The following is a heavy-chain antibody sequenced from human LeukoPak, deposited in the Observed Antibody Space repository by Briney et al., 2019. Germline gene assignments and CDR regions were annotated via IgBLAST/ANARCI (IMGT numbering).Heavy chain of an antibody. CDR1: GFTLSDYT. J-gene: IGHJ4*02. D-gene: IGHD3-22*01. CDR2: ISSGSDTM. Sequence: GGSLRLSCAASGFTLSDYTMNWVRQAPGKGPEWVSYISSGSDTMYYADSVKGRFTMSRDSAKNSVYLQMNSLRAEDTAVYYCAKDSSVFHYDSRNLDYWGQGTLVTVSS. CDR3: AKDSSVFHYDSRNLDY. V-gene: IGHV3-48*01.